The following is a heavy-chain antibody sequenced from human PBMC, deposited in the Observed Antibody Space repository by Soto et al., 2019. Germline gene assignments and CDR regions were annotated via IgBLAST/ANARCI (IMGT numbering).Heavy chain of an antibody. CDR1: GYTFTSYC. Sequence: ASVKVSCKASGYTFTSYCISWVLQAPGQGLEWMGWISAYNGNTNYAQKLQGRVTMTTDTSTSTAYMELRSLRSDDTAVYYCARDGWEQLVREYYYYGMDVWGQGTTVTVSS. CDR3: ARDGWEQLVREYYYYGMDV. V-gene: IGHV1-18*01. D-gene: IGHD6-13*01. CDR2: ISAYNGNT. J-gene: IGHJ6*02.